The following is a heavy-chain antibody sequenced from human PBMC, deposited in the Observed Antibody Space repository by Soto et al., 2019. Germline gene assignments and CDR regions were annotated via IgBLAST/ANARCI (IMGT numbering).Heavy chain of an antibody. J-gene: IGHJ6*02. CDR1: GGTFRTYA. V-gene: IGHV1-69*12. D-gene: IGHD6-19*01. Sequence: QVQLLQSGAEVKKPGSSVRVSCEASGGTFRTYAISWVRQAPGQGLEWMGEIIPIFGKVNYAQKFQGRVTLTAEESTTTVYMDLRSLTSEDTAVYYCAKGAVAGTPTSYYYYGMDVWGQGTTVTVS. CDR2: IIPIFGKV. CDR3: AKGAVAGTPTSYYYYGMDV.